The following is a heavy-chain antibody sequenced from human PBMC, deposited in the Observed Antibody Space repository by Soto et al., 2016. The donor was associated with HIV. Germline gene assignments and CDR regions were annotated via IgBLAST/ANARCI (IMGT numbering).Heavy chain of an antibody. Sequence: EVQLVESGGGLVQPGGSLRLSCAASGFTFSSYSMNWVRQAPGKGLEWVSYISSSSSTIYYADSVKGRFTISRDNAKNSLYLQMNSLRVEDTAVYYCARNRITMVRGVPNYYYYYGMDVWGQGTTVTVSS. CDR2: ISSSSSTI. V-gene: IGHV3-48*04. J-gene: IGHJ6*02. CDR1: GFTFSSYS. D-gene: IGHD3-10*01. CDR3: ARNRITMVRGVPNYYYYYGMDV.